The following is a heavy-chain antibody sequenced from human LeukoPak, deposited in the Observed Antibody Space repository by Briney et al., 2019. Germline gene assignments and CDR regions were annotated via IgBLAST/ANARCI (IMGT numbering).Heavy chain of an antibody. CDR2: ISSSSSYI. CDR1: GFTFSSYS. D-gene: IGHD3-10*01. V-gene: IGHV3-21*01. J-gene: IGHJ5*02. CDR3: ARDGRNELLLFGSNWFDP. Sequence: GGSLRLYCAASGFTFSSYSMNWVRQAPGKGLEWVSSISSSSSYIYYADSVKGRFTISRDNAKNSLYLQMNSLRAEDTAVYYCARDGRNELLLFGSNWFDPWGQGTLVTVSS.